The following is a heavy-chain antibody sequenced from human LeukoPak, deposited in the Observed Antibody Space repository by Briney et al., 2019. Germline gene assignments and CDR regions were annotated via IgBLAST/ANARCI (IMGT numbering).Heavy chain of an antibody. J-gene: IGHJ4*02. CDR2: ISGSGGST. V-gene: IGHV3-23*01. Sequence: PGGSLRLSCAASGFTFSSYWMSWVRQAPGKGLEWVSAISGSGGSTYYADSVKGRFTISRDNSKNTLYLQMNSLRAEDTAVYYCAKGPILRSFPGYFDYWGQGTLVTVSS. CDR3: AKGPILRSFPGYFDY. D-gene: IGHD3-3*01. CDR1: GFTFSSYW.